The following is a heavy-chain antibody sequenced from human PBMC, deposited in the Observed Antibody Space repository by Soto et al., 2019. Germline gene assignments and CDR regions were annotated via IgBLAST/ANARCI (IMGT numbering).Heavy chain of an antibody. D-gene: IGHD6-19*01. Sequence: QVQLQESGPGLVKPSETLSLTCTVSGGSISSYYWSWIRQPPGKGLEWIGYIYYSGSTNYNPSLKSRXXIXVVXSKNQYSLKLSSVTAADPAVYYCARSIAVAGLFDYWGQGTLVTVSS. CDR1: GGSISSYY. V-gene: IGHV4-59*01. CDR2: IYYSGST. CDR3: ARSIAVAGLFDY. J-gene: IGHJ4*02.